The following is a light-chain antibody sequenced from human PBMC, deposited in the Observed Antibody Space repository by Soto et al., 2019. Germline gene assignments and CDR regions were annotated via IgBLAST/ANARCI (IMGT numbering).Light chain of an antibody. Sequence: QPVLTQPPSASGTPGQRVTISCSGSSSNIGSNYVYWYQQLPGTAPKLLIYRNNQRPSGVPDRFSGSKSGTLASLAISGLRSEDEADYYCAAWDDSLSGPRVVFGGGTKVTVL. CDR3: AAWDDSLSGPRVV. CDR1: SSNIGSNY. J-gene: IGLJ2*01. V-gene: IGLV1-47*01. CDR2: RNN.